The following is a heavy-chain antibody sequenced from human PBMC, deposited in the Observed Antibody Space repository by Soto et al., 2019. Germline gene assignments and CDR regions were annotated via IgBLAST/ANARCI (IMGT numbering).Heavy chain of an antibody. CDR3: ARLQYTVVTATDV. D-gene: IGHD2-21*02. J-gene: IGHJ3*01. CDR1: GGSINNYY. V-gene: IGHV4-59*03. CDR2: VSYSGRT. Sequence: SETLSLTCTVSGGSINNYYWNWIRQPPGKGLEWIGYVSYSGRTNYNPSLKSRVNMLVDKSKNQFSLNLTSVTAADTAVYYCARLQYTVVTATDVWGQGTMVTVSS.